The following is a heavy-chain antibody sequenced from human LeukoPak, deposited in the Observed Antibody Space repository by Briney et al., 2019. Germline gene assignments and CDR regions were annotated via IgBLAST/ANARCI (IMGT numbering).Heavy chain of an antibody. Sequence: GGSLRLSCAGSGFIFSDFYINWIRQSPRKGLEWLAYISPDGSYTTYGDSVKGRFVISRDNAKNSVSLQMNSLRVEDTAVYFCASDQVSGVFDYWGQGARVTVS. J-gene: IGHJ4*02. V-gene: IGHV3-11*05. CDR1: GFIFSDFY. CDR3: ASDQVSGVFDY. D-gene: IGHD5/OR15-5a*01. CDR2: ISPDGSYT.